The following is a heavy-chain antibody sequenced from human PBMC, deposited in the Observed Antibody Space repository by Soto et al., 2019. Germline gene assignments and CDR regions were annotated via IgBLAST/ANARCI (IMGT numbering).Heavy chain of an antibody. CDR1: VFTCSSYA. CDR3: AKWLRGGSYYCDF. Sequence: GSLRLSGQASVFTCSSYAMSWVRQAPGKGLEWVALVDSSHNTFYPDSVKGRFTVSRDNSRNTLYLQMNSLRAEDTALYYCAKWLRGGSYYCDFWGQGTMVTV. V-gene: IGHV3-23*01. J-gene: IGHJ3*01. CDR2: VDSSHNT. D-gene: IGHD2-15*01.